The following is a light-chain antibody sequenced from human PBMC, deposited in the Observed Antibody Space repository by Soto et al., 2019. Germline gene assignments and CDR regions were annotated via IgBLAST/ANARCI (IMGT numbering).Light chain of an antibody. CDR1: QSISSW. J-gene: IGKJ1*01. CDR2: DAS. CDR3: LQDINYPWT. V-gene: IGKV1-5*01. Sequence: GDRVPITCRASQSISSWLAWYQQKPGKAPKLLIYDASSLESGVPSRFSGSGSGTDFTLAISSLQPEDSATYYCLQDINYPWTFGQGTKVDNK.